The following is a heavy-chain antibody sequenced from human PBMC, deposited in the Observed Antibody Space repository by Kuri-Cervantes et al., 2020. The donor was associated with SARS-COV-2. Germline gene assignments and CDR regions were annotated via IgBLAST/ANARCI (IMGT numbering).Heavy chain of an antibody. CDR3: ATHAAIFGVVLPDY. J-gene: IGHJ4*02. CDR2: FDPEDGET. Sequence: ASVKVSCKVSGYTLTELSMHWARQAPGKGLEWMGGFDPEDGETIYAQKFQGRVTMTEDTSTDTAYMELSSLRSEDTAVYYCATHAAIFGVVLPDYWGQGTLVTVSS. CDR1: GYTLTELS. D-gene: IGHD3-3*01. V-gene: IGHV1-24*01.